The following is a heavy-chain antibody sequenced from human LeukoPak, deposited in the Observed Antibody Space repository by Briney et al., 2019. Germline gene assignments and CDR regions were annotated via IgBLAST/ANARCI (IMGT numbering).Heavy chain of an antibody. V-gene: IGHV3-21*01. CDR3: ARWGSDYDFWSGYLSFDY. Sequence: GGSLRLSCAASGFTFSSYSMNWVRQAPGKGLEWVSSISSSSSYIYYADSVKGRFTISRDNAENSLYLQMNSLRAEDTAVYYCARWGSDYDFWSGYLSFDYWGQGTLVTVSS. CDR1: GFTFSSYS. D-gene: IGHD3-3*01. CDR2: ISSSSSYI. J-gene: IGHJ4*02.